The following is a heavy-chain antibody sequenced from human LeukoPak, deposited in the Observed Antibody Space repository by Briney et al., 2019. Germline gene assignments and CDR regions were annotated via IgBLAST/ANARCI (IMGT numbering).Heavy chain of an antibody. CDR2: INHSGST. V-gene: IGHV4-34*01. CDR3: ARQPYSSSWYRD. J-gene: IGHJ4*02. CDR1: GGSFSGYY. Sequence: SETLSLTCAVYGGSFSGYYWSWIRQPPGKGLEWIGEINHSGSTNYNPSLKSRVTISVDTSKNQFSLKLSSVTAADTAVYYCARQPYSSSWYRDWGQGTLVTVSS. D-gene: IGHD6-13*01.